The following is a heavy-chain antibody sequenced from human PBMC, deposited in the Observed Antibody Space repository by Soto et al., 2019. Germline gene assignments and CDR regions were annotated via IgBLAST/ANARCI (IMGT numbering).Heavy chain of an antibody. CDR3: ARSSGWYTKWGYYFDY. Sequence: QLQLQESGPGLVKPSETLSLTCTVSGGSISSSSYYWGWIRQPPGKGLEWIGSIYYSGSTYYNPSLKSRVTISVDTSKNQFSLKLSSVTAADTAVYYCARSSGWYTKWGYYFDYWGQGTLVTVSS. V-gene: IGHV4-39*01. CDR1: GGSISSSSYY. D-gene: IGHD6-19*01. CDR2: IYYSGST. J-gene: IGHJ4*02.